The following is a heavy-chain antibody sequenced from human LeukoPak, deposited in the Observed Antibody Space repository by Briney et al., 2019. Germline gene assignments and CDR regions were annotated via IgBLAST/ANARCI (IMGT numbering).Heavy chain of an antibody. Sequence: SETLSLTCSVSGDSVSRSDSYWDWIRQPPGKGLEWIGTIYYSGRTYYSPSLKSRVTMSVDPSNNQFSLKLSSVTAADTAVYYCARHGSSGWYGIDYWGQGTLVTVSS. CDR1: GDSVSRSDSY. J-gene: IGHJ4*02. D-gene: IGHD6-19*01. V-gene: IGHV4-39*01. CDR3: ARHGSSGWYGIDY. CDR2: IYYSGRT.